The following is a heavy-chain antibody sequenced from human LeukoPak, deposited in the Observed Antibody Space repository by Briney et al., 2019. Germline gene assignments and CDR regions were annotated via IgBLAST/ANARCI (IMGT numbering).Heavy chain of an antibody. CDR2: IATSSDYI. CDR3: ARGRSITILRGVAISDGFDI. CDR1: GLTFNTYW. J-gene: IGHJ3*02. D-gene: IGHD3-10*01. V-gene: IGHV3-21*06. Sequence: GGSLRLSCAASGLTFNTYWMHWVRQAPGKGLEWVSSIATSSDYIYYAGSLKGRFTISRDSAKNSLYLHMNSLRPDDTAVYYCARGRSITILRGVAISDGFDIWGQGTKVTVS.